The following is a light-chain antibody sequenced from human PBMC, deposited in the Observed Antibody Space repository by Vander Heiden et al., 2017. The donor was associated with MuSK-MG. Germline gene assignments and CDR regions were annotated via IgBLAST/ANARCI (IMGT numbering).Light chain of an antibody. CDR3: QQYKSYSPWT. Sequence: DIQMTQSPSTLSASVGDRVTITCRASQSISSWLAWYQQRSGKAPKLLIYDASSLESGVSSRFSGSGYGTEFTLNISSRQPDDFATYYCQQYKSYSPWTFGQGTKVEIK. CDR2: DAS. J-gene: IGKJ1*01. V-gene: IGKV1-5*01. CDR1: QSISSW.